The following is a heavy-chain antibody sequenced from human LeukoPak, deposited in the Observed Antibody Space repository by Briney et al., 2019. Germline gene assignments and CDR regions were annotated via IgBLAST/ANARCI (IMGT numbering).Heavy chain of an antibody. CDR1: GGSFSGDY. Sequence: PSETLSLTCAVYGGSFSGDYWSWIRQPPGKGLEWIGRIYTSGSTNYNPSLKSRVTISVDTSKNQFSLKLSSVTAADTAVYYCARAIRYFGYYYYYMDVWGKGTTVTISS. V-gene: IGHV4-59*10. J-gene: IGHJ6*03. CDR3: ARAIRYFGYYYYYMDV. D-gene: IGHD3-9*01. CDR2: IYTSGST.